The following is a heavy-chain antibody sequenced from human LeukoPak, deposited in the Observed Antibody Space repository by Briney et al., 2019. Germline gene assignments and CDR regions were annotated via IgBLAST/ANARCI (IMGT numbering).Heavy chain of an antibody. J-gene: IGHJ4*02. V-gene: IGHV3-30*02. CDR1: GFTFSSFG. CDR3: VKDRDGGNFYFDY. D-gene: IGHD4-23*01. Sequence: PGGSLRLSCAASGFTFSSFGMHWVRQAPGKGLEWVSFIRSNGWATDYANSVKGRLTISRDNSKSTLYVQMNSLRVEDTAVYYCVKDRDGGNFYFDYWGQGVLVTVSS. CDR2: IRSNGWAT.